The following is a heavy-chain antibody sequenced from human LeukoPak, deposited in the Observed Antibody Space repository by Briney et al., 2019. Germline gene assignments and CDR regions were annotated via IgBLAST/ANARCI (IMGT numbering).Heavy chain of an antibody. CDR1: GFTFSSYA. CDR2: ISGSGGST. CDR3: AKDPILLGANWGLYFDY. V-gene: IGHV3-23*01. Sequence: GGSLRLSCAASGFTFSSYAMSWVRQAPGKGLEWVSAISGSGGSTYYADSAKGRFTISRDNSKNTLYLQMNSLRAEDTAVYYCAKDPILLGANWGLYFDYWGQGTLVTVSS. D-gene: IGHD7-27*01. J-gene: IGHJ4*02.